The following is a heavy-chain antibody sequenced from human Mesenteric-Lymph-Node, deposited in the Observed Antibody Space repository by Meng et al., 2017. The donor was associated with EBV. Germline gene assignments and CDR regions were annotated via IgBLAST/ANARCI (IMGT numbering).Heavy chain of an antibody. D-gene: IGHD5-12*01. CDR2: MYKDGNN. CDR1: GGSISNSNSY. V-gene: IGHV4-39*07. J-gene: IGHJ4*02. CDR3: ARTGMGWLYYFDY. Sequence: LQLPESGPGLVQPSETLSLTCTVSGGSISNSNSYWGWIRQPPGKGLEWIGNMYKDGNNHYNPSLKSRVTISADTSKNQFSLKMRSVTAADTAVYYCARTGMGWLYYFDYWGQGTLVTVSS.